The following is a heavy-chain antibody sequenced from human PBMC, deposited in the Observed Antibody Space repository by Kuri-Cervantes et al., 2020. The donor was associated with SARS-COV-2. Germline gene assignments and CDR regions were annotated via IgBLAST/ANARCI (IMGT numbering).Heavy chain of an antibody. J-gene: IGHJ5*02. V-gene: IGHV4-59*08. CDR1: GGSISSYY. CDR2: IYYSGST. CDR3: ARPKTVGWFDP. Sequence: GSLRLSCTVSGGSISSYYWSWIRQPPGKGLEWIGYIYYSGSTYYNPSLKTRVTISLDTAKNQFSLKLSSVTAADTAVYYCARPKTVGWFDPWGQGTLVTVSS.